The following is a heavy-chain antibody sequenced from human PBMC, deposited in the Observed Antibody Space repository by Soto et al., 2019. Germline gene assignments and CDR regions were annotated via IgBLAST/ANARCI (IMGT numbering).Heavy chain of an antibody. CDR3: ARDSDAYYYYYYMDV. V-gene: IGHV1-3*01. J-gene: IGHJ6*03. D-gene: IGHD3-10*01. CDR2: INAGNGNT. Sequence: ASVTVSCKASGYTFTSYAMHWVRQAPGQRLEWMGWINAGNGNTKYSQKFQGRVTITRDTSASTAYMELSSLRSEDTAVYYCARDSDAYYYYYYMDVWGKGTTVTVSS. CDR1: GYTFTSYA.